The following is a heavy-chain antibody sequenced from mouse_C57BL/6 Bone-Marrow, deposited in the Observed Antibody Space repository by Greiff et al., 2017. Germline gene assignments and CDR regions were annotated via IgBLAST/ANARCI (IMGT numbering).Heavy chain of an antibody. CDR2: INPSNGGT. CDR1: GYTFTSYW. J-gene: IGHJ4*01. V-gene: IGHV1-53*01. D-gene: IGHD2-4*01. CDR3: AGGYDYDVEDYYAMDY. Sequence: QVHVKQPGTELVKPGASVKLSCKASGYTFTSYWMHWVKQRPGQGLEWIGNINPSNGGTNYNEKFKSKATLTVDKSSSTAYMQLSSLTSEDSAVYYCAGGYDYDVEDYYAMDYWGQGTSVTVSS.